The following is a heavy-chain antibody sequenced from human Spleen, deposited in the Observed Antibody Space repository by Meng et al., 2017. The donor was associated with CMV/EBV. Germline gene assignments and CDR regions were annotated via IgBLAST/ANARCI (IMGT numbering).Heavy chain of an antibody. J-gene: IGHJ3*02. Sequence: GGSLRLSCAASGFTFSPYSVNWVRQAPGKGLEWVSSISSSSSYVYYADSVKGRFTISRDNAKNSLYLQMNSLRAEDTAVYYCACKGYIYGDDAFDIWGQGTMVTVSS. CDR2: ISSSSSYV. D-gene: IGHD5-18*01. V-gene: IGHV3-21*01. CDR3: ACKGYIYGDDAFDI. CDR1: GFTFSPYS.